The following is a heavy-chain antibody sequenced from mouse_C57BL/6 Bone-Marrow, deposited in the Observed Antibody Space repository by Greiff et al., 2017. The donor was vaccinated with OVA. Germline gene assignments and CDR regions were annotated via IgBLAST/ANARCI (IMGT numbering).Heavy chain of an antibody. V-gene: IGHV1-69*01. D-gene: IGHD3-2*02. CDR3: ARGEAGDY. J-gene: IGHJ2*01. Sequence: VQLQQPGAELVMPGASVKLSCKASGYTFTSYWMHWVQQRPGQGLEWIGEIDPSYSYTNYNQKFKGKSTLTVDKSSSTAYMQLSSLTTEDSAVYYCARGEAGDYWGQGTTLTVSS. CDR1: GYTFTSYW. CDR2: IDPSYSYT.